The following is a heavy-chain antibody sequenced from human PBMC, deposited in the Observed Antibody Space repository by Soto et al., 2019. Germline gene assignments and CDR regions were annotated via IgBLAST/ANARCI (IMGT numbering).Heavy chain of an antibody. V-gene: IGHV4-31*03. CDR2: IYYSGST. Sequence: KTSETLSLTCTVSGGSISSGGYYWSWIRQHPGKGLEWIGYIYYSGSTYYNPSLKSRVTISVDTSKNQFSLKLSSVTAADTAVYYCAREPKRTSRMDVWGQGTTVTVSS. J-gene: IGHJ6*02. CDR1: GGSISSGGYY. CDR3: AREPKRTSRMDV.